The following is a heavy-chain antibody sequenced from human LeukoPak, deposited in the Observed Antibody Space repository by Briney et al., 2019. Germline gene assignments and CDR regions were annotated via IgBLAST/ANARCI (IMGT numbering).Heavy chain of an antibody. CDR3: ARVIPGQWLVPTVFDY. V-gene: IGHV4-59*01. CDR2: IYYSGST. D-gene: IGHD6-19*01. CDR1: GGSISSYY. J-gene: IGHJ4*02. Sequence: SETLSLTCTVSGGSISSYYWSWIRQPPGKGLEWIGYIYYSGSTNYNPSLKSRVTISVDTSENQFSLKLSSVTAADTAVYYCARVIPGQWLVPTVFDYWGQGTLVTVSS.